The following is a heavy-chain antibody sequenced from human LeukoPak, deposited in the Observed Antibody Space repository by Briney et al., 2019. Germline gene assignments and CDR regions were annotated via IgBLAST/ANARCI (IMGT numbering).Heavy chain of an antibody. D-gene: IGHD6-19*01. CDR2: INPNSGGT. CDR3: ARDLARAVAGKYNWLDP. Sequence: ASVKVSCKASGYTFTGYYMHWVRQAPGQGLEWMGWINPNSGGTNYARKFQGRVTMTRDTSISTVYMELSRLRSDDTAVYYCARDLARAVAGKYNWLDPWGQGTLVTVSS. J-gene: IGHJ5*02. V-gene: IGHV1-2*02. CDR1: GYTFTGYY.